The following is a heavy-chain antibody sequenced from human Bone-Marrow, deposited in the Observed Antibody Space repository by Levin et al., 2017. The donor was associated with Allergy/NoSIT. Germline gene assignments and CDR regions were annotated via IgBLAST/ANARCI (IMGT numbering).Heavy chain of an antibody. CDR3: ARRSETYYYGSGSYGTFDY. Sequence: SVKVSCKASGGTFSSYAISWVRQAPGQGLEWMGGIIPIFGTANYAQKFQGRVTITADESTSTAYMELSSLRSEDTAVYYCARRSETYYYGSGSYGTFDYWGQGTLVTVSS. CDR1: GGTFSSYA. D-gene: IGHD3-10*01. J-gene: IGHJ4*02. CDR2: IIPIFGTA. V-gene: IGHV1-69*13.